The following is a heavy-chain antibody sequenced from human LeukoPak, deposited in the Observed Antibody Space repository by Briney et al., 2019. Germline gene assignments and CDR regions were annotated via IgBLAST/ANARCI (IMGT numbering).Heavy chain of an antibody. D-gene: IGHD5-12*01. CDR2: ISGSGGST. J-gene: IGHJ4*02. V-gene: IGHV3-23*01. Sequence: PGGSLRLSCAASGFTFSSYAMSWVRQAPGKGLEWVSAISGSGGSTYYADSVKGRFTISRDNSKNTLYLRMNSLRAEDTAVYYCARDPLATITDPFHFDYWGQGTLVTVSS. CDR1: GFTFSSYA. CDR3: ARDPLATITDPFHFDY.